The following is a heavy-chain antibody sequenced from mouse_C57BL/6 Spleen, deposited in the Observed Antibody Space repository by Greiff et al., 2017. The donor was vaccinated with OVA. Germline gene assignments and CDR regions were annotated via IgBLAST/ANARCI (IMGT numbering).Heavy chain of an antibody. J-gene: IGHJ2*01. CDR1: GYSITSGYY. Sequence: EVQLQQSGPGLVKPSQSLSLTCSVTGYSITSGYYWNWIRQFPGNKLEWMGYISYDGSNNYNPSLKNRISITRDTSKNQFFLKLNSVTTEDTATYYCAREWDYWGQGTTLTVSS. CDR3: AREWDY. CDR2: ISYDGSN. V-gene: IGHV3-6*01.